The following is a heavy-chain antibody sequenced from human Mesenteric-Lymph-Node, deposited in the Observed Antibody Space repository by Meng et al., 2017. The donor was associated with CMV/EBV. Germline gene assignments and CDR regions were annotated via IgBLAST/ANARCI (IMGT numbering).Heavy chain of an antibody. Sequence: GGSLRLSCAASGFTFMTYAMNWVRQAPGKGLEWVSSFSADGDSPYYADSVKGRFTISRDNSKNPLYLQMSSLRPEDTAIYYCARDASTWYALYYFDYWGQGTLVTVSS. V-gene: IGHV3-23*01. CDR1: GFTFMTYA. D-gene: IGHD6-13*01. J-gene: IGHJ4*02. CDR3: ARDASTWYALYYFDY. CDR2: FSADGDSP.